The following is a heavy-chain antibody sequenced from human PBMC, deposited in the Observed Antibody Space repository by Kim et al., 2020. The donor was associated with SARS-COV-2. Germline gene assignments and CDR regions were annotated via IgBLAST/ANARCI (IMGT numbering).Heavy chain of an antibody. CDR3: ARTHHSPRITIFGVVYDAFDI. CDR2: INAGNGNT. CDR1: GYTFTSYA. J-gene: IGHJ3*02. V-gene: IGHV1-3*01. D-gene: IGHD3-3*01. Sequence: ASVKVSCKASGYTFTSYAMHWVRQAPGQRLEWMGWINAGNGNTKYSQKFQGRVTITRDTSASTAYMELSSLRSEDTAVYYCARTHHSPRITIFGVVYDAFDIWGQGTMVTVSS.